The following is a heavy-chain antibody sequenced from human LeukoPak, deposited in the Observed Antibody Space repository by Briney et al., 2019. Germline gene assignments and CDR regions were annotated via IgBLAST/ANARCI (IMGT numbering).Heavy chain of an antibody. CDR2: ITGRSDKT. Sequence: PGGSLRLSCAASGFNFNKYDMTWARQAPGKGLEWVSTITGRSDKTYYTDSVKGRFVTSRDNSKDTLYLQMNSLRAEDTALYYCAKGGWLDDLGEGAGVTVS. D-gene: IGHD6-19*01. CDR1: GFNFNKYD. J-gene: IGHJ4*02. CDR3: AKGGWLDD. V-gene: IGHV3-23*01.